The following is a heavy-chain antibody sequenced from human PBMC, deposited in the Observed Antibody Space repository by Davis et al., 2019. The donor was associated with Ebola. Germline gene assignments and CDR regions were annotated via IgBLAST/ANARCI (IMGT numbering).Heavy chain of an antibody. J-gene: IGHJ4*02. CDR1: GFTFSSYA. Sequence: PGGSLRLSCAASGFTFSSYAMSWVRQAPGRGLEWVAFVRSHGSDDHYADSVKGRFTISRDNSKNTLYLQMNSLRPEDTAVYYCARDSDDYSFDYWGQGTLVTVSS. CDR3: ARDSDDYSFDY. V-gene: IGHV3-30*02. CDR2: VRSHGSDD. D-gene: IGHD4-11*01.